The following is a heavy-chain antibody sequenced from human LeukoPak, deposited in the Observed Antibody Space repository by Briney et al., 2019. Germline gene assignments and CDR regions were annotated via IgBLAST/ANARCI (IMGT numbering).Heavy chain of an antibody. Sequence: GGSLRLSCAASGVTFSSYGMHWGRQAPGKGLGWVTVISYDGSKKYYADSVKGRFTISRDNSKNTLYLQMNRLRAEDTAVYYCKISNNRIPGVDYWGQGTLVTVSS. J-gene: IGHJ4*02. CDR2: ISYDGSKK. CDR3: KISNNRIPGVDY. CDR1: GVTFSSYG. V-gene: IGHV3-30*03. D-gene: IGHD1/OR15-1a*01.